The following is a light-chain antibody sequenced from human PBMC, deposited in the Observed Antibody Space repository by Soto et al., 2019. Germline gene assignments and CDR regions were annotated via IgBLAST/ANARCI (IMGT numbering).Light chain of an antibody. CDR1: QSVSSY. CDR2: DAS. V-gene: IGKV3-11*01. CDR3: QQRSNWSIT. Sequence: EIVLTQSPATLSLSPGERATLSCRASQSVSSYLAWYQQKPGQAPRLLIYDASNRATGIPARLSGSWSGTDFTLTISSLEPEDFAVYYCQQRSNWSITFGQGTRLEIK. J-gene: IGKJ5*01.